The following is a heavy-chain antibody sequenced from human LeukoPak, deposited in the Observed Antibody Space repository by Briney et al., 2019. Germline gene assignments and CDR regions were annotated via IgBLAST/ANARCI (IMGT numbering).Heavy chain of an antibody. CDR2: VSGSGAIR. Sequence: PGGSLRLSCAASGFTFGNYAMSWVRQAPGKGLEWVSIVSGSGAIRYYADSVVKGRFTISRDSSKNTMYMQMNSLGAEDTAVYYCARGGSQPITMHVFDYWGQGILVTVSS. CDR3: ARGGSQPITMHVFDY. D-gene: IGHD3-10*01. J-gene: IGHJ4*02. V-gene: IGHV3-23*01. CDR1: GFTFGNYA.